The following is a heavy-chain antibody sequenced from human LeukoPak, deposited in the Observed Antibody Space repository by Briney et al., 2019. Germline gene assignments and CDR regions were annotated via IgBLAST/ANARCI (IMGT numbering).Heavy chain of an antibody. D-gene: IGHD7-27*01. CDR1: GYTFPNYD. CDR2: LNPNSGNT. CDR3: ARLTRGYFDY. Sequence: ASVKVSCKASGYTFPNYDINWVRQATGQGLEWMGWLNPNSGNTGSAQKFQGRVTISRNTSITTAYMELSSLRSEDTAVYYCARLTRGYFDYWGQGTLVTVSS. V-gene: IGHV1-8*03. J-gene: IGHJ4*02.